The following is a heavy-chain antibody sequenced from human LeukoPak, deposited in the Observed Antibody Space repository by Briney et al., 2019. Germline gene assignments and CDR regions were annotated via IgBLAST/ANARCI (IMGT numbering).Heavy chain of an antibody. CDR3: ARDDYDSSGPDYYFDY. J-gene: IGHJ4*02. D-gene: IGHD3-22*01. CDR2: ISSSSYI. V-gene: IGHV3-21*01. Sequence: GGSLRLSCAASGFTFSSYSMNWVRQAPGKGLEWVSSISSSSYIYYADSVKGRFTISRDNAKNSLYLQMNSLRAEDTAVYYCARDDYDSSGPDYYFDYWGQGTLVTVSS. CDR1: GFTFSSYS.